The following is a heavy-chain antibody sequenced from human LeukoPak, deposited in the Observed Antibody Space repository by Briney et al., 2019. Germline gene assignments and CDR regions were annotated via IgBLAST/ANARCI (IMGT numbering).Heavy chain of an antibody. J-gene: IGHJ6*03. CDR1: GDTFSSYA. CDR2: IIPMFGTA. CDR3: ARDSRRWELQNYYYYMDV. Sequence: EASVKVSCKASGDTFSSYAISWVRQAPGQGLEWMGGIIPMFGTADYGQKFQGRVTITADESTRTAYMELSSLRSEDTAVYYCARDSRRWELQNYYYYMDVWGKGTTVTISS. D-gene: IGHD3-10*01. V-gene: IGHV1-69*13.